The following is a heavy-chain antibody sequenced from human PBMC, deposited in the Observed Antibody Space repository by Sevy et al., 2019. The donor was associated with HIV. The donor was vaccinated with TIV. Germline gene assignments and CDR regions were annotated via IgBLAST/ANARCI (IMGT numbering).Heavy chain of an antibody. CDR2: ISYDGSNK. J-gene: IGHJ4*02. V-gene: IGHV3-30-3*01. Sequence: GGSLRLSCAASGITFSSHAMHWVRQAPGKGLEWVKIISYDGSNKYYAHSVKGRFTISRDNSKNTLYLQMNSLRAEDTAVYYCARADYGDYSGEFDYWGQGTLVTVSS. D-gene: IGHD4-17*01. CDR1: GITFSSHA. CDR3: ARADYGDYSGEFDY.